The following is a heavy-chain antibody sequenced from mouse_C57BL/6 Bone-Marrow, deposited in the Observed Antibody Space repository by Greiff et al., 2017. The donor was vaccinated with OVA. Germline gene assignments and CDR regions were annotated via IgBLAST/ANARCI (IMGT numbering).Heavy chain of an antibody. D-gene: IGHD1-1*01. CDR1: GFTFSDYY. CDR3: ARSVTYYGSGWFAY. CDR2: ISNGGGST. V-gene: IGHV5-12*01. J-gene: IGHJ3*01. Sequence: EVKLMESGGGLVQPGGSLKLSCAASGFTFSDYYMYWVRQTPEKRLEWVAYISNGGGSTYYPDTVKGRFTISRDNAKNTLYLQMSRLKSEDTAMYYCARSVTYYGSGWFAYWGQGTLVTVSA.